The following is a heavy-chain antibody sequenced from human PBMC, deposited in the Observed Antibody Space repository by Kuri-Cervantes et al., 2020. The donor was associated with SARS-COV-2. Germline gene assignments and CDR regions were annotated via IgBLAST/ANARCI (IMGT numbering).Heavy chain of an antibody. Sequence: ASVKVSCKASGYTFTSYDINWVRQATGQGLEWMGWINAGNGNTKYSQKFQGRVTITRDTSASTAYMELSSLRSEDTAVYYCARDRGVRGVIIYYYYGMDVWGQGTTVTVSS. CDR3: ARDRGVRGVIIYYYYGMDV. CDR2: INAGNGNT. CDR1: GYTFTSYD. J-gene: IGHJ6*02. V-gene: IGHV1-3*01. D-gene: IGHD3-10*01.